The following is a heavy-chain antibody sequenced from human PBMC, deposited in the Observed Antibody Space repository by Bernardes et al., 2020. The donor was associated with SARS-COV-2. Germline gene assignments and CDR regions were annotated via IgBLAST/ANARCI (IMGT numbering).Heavy chain of an antibody. CDR2: IWCDGSNK. CDR3: ARAGDGSGWFHFDY. CDR1: GFTFSSYG. D-gene: IGHD6-19*01. Sequence: GGSLRLSCAASGFTFSSYGMHWVRQAPGKGLEWVAVIWCDGSNKYYADSVKGRFTISRDNSKNTLYLQMNSLRAEDTAVYYCARAGDGSGWFHFDYWGQGTLVTVSS. V-gene: IGHV3-33*01. J-gene: IGHJ4*02.